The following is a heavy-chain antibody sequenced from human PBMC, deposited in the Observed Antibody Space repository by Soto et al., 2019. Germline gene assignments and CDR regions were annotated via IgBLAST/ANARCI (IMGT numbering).Heavy chain of an antibody. J-gene: IGHJ4*02. V-gene: IGHV1-69*13. CDR1: GGTFSSYA. D-gene: IGHD2-2*02. Sequence: SVKVSCKASGGTFSSYAISWVRQAPGQGLEWMGGIIPIFGTANYAQKFQGRVTITADESTSTAYMELSSLRSEDTAVYHCARDLGPVGYCSSTSCYTGFDYWGQGTLVTVSS. CDR3: ARDLGPVGYCSSTSCYTGFDY. CDR2: IIPIFGTA.